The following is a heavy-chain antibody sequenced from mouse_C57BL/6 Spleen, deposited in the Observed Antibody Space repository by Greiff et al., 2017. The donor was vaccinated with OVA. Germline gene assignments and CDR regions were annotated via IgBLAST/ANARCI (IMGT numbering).Heavy chain of an antibody. CDR1: GYTFTSYW. Sequence: QVQLQQPGAELVRPGSSVKLSCKASGYTFTSYWMDWVKQRPGQGLEWIGNIYPSDSETHYNQKFKDKATLTVDKSSSTAYMQLSSLTSEDSAVYYCASSLLITTASTGFDYWGQGTTLTVSS. CDR2: IYPSDSET. V-gene: IGHV1-61*01. CDR3: ASSLLITTASTGFDY. J-gene: IGHJ2*01. D-gene: IGHD1-1*01.